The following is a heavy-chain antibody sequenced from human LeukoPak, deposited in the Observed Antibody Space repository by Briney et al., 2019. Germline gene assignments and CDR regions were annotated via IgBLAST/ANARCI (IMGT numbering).Heavy chain of an antibody. D-gene: IGHD3-16*01. J-gene: IGHJ3*02. Sequence: PGGSLRLSCAASGFTFSSYAMNWVRQAPGKGLEWISSISGSGDNTYYAVSVKGRFTISRDNSKNTVSLQMNSLRPDDTALYYCAREWTLGAFDIWGQGTMVTVSS. CDR2: ISGSGDNT. CDR3: AREWTLGAFDI. CDR1: GFTFSSYA. V-gene: IGHV3-23*01.